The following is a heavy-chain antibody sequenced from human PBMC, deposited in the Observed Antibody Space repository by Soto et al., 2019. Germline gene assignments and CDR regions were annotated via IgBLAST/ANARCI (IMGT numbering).Heavy chain of an antibody. CDR1: GGSFSGYY. D-gene: IGHD3-3*01. V-gene: IGHV4-34*01. CDR3: ARGEFEAGFWSGYYSRLDV. CDR2: INHSGST. Sequence: PSETLSLTCAVYGGSFSGYYWSWIRQPPGKGLEWTGEINHSGSTNYNPSLKSRVTISVDTSKNQFSLKLSSVTAADTAVYYCARGEFEAGFWSGYYSRLDVWGQGTTVTVSS. J-gene: IGHJ6*02.